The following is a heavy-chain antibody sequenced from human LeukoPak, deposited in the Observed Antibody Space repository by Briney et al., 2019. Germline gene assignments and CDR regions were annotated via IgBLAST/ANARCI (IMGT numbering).Heavy chain of an antibody. D-gene: IGHD3-10*01. CDR1: GFTFNRYN. CDR3: ARESVGSLVRGITSYYNYMDV. V-gene: IGHV3-21*01. Sequence: GGSLRLSCAASGFTFNRYNMNWVRRAPGKGLEWVSSISTSSSYIYYADSVRGRFTISRDNAKNSLYLQMNSLRAEDTAVYYCARESVGSLVRGITSYYNYMDVWGKGTTVTVSS. CDR2: ISTSSSYI. J-gene: IGHJ6*03.